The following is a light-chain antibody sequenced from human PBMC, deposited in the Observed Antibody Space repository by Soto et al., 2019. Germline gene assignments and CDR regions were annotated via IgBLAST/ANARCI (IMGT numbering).Light chain of an antibody. J-gene: IGKJ3*01. CDR2: DAS. CDR3: QQRGNWPPLFT. CDR1: QSVSDS. V-gene: IGKV3-11*01. Sequence: EIVLTQSPATLSLSPGERATLSCRASQSVSDSLAWYQQKPGQIPRLLIYDASNRATGIPARFSGSGSGTDLTLTISSLGPEDFSIYYSQQRGNWPPLFTFGPGTKVDIK.